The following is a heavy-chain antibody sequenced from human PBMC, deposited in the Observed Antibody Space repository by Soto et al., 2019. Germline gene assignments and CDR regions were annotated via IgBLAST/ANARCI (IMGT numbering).Heavy chain of an antibody. CDR1: GYTFTSYA. CDR3: ARDAFSSGSYQGFDY. Sequence: ASVKVSCNASGYTFTSYAMHWVRQAPGQRLEWMGWINAGNGNTKYSQKFQGRVTITRDTSASTAYMELSSLRSEDTAVYYCARDAFSSGSYQGFDYWGQGTLVTVSS. J-gene: IGHJ4*02. CDR2: INAGNGNT. V-gene: IGHV1-3*01. D-gene: IGHD1-26*01.